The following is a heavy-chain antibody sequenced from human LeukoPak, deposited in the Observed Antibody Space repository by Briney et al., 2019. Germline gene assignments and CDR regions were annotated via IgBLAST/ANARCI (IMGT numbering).Heavy chain of an antibody. CDR2: IYYSGST. J-gene: IGHJ6*02. CDR3: GREWGHDRYYYGRDV. CDR1: GGSISSYY. Sequence: SETLSLTCTVSGGSISSYYWSWIRQPPGKGLEWIGYIYYSGSTNYNPSLKSRVTISVDTSKNQFSLKLSSVTAADTAVYYCGREWGHDRYYYGRDVWGQGTTVTVSS. V-gene: IGHV4-59*01. D-gene: IGHD3-16*01.